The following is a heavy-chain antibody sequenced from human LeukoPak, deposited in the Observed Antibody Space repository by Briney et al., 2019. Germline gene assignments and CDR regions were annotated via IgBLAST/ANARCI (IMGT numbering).Heavy chain of an antibody. CDR2: IGNKVSNYGT. D-gene: IGHD1-1*01. Sequence: GGSLRLSCAVSGFTFSDSAMHWVRQASGKGLEWVGHIGNKVSNYGTEYGPSLRGRFTISRDDSEDTAYLQVDSLKTEDTAVYYCAGNYNSWTGLNFWGQGTLVTVSS. V-gene: IGHV3-73*01. J-gene: IGHJ4*02. CDR3: AGNYNSWTGLNF. CDR1: GFTFSDSA.